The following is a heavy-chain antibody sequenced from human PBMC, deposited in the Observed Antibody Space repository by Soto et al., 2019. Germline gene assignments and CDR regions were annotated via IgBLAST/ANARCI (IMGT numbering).Heavy chain of an antibody. D-gene: IGHD5-18*01. CDR3: ASGIQLWLRRINNGYSG. Sequence: QVQLVQSGAEVKKPESSVNVSCKAPGGTFSTYAISWVRQAPGQGLEWMGGIIPMFGTANYAQRFQDRVTITADESTNTVYMELSSLRSEATAVYFCASGIQLWLRRINNGYSGWGQGTLVTVSS. CDR2: IIPMFGTA. J-gene: IGHJ4*02. CDR1: GGTFSTYA. V-gene: IGHV1-69*12.